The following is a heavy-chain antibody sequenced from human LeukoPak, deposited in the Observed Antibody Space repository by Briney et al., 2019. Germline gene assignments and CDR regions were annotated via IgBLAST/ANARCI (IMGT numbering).Heavy chain of an antibody. CDR2: IYYSGNT. D-gene: IGHD5-18*01. J-gene: IGHJ4*02. CDR1: GGSISSYY. V-gene: IGHV4-59*01. Sequence: PSETLSLTCTVSGGSISSYYWSWIRQPPGKGLEWIGYIYYSGNTNYNPSLKSRVTISVDTSKNQFSLKLNSVTAADTAVYYCARGHSYGSIDCWGRGSLVTVSS. CDR3: ARGHSYGSIDC.